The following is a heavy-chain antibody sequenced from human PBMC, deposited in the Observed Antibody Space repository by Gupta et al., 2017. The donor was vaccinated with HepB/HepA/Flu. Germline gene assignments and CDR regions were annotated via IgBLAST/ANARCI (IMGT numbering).Heavy chain of an antibody. CDR1: GFTFGSYD. J-gene: IGHJ2*01. CDR3: VREGGIYGDRYFDL. V-gene: IGHV3-13*01. D-gene: IGHD4-17*01. CDR2: FGTAGDK. Sequence: DVQLVESGGGLVQPGGSLRRSCAASGFTFGSYDMHWVRQATGKSLGWGLAFGTAGDKKYPGVVKGRFILSRENAKDAVDFQMNSPRAGDTAVYYCVREGGIYGDRYFDLWGRGTLVTVSS.